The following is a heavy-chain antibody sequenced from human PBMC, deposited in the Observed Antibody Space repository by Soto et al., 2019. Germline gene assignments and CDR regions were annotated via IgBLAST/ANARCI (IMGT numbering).Heavy chain of an antibody. V-gene: IGHV3-21*01. Sequence: GGSLRLSCAASGFKFSDYAMNWVRQSPGKGLEWVSSISSSGTYIYYADSLKGRFTISRDTAKNSVDLQMNSLRADDTAVYYCARIRMYYSSTEAAYYLDYWGQGVLVTSPQ. CDR2: ISSSGTYI. D-gene: IGHD3-10*01. CDR3: ARIRMYYSSTEAAYYLDY. J-gene: IGHJ4*02. CDR1: GFKFSDYA.